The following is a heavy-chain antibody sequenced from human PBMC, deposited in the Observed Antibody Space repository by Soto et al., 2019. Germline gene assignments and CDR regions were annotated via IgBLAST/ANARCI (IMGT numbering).Heavy chain of an antibody. CDR2: IYYSGST. CDR3: ARQQWLVLNAFDS. CDR1: GGCISSYY. J-gene: IGHJ3*02. Sequence: QVQLQESGPGLVKPSETLSLTCTVSGGCISSYYWSWIRQPPGKGLEWIGYIYYSGSTNYNPSLKSRVTISVYTSKNQFSLKLSSVTDADTAVYYCARQQWLVLNAFDSWGQGTMVTVSS. D-gene: IGHD6-19*01. V-gene: IGHV4-59*01.